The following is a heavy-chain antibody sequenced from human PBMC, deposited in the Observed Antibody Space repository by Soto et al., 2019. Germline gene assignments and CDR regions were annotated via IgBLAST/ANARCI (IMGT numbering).Heavy chain of an antibody. D-gene: IGHD2-15*01. V-gene: IGHV1-46*01. CDR2: INPSGGST. CDR3: AIYCSGGSCYGPYFDY. Sequence: ASVKVSCKASGYTFTSYYMHWVRQAPGQGLEWMGVINPSGGSTSYAQKFQGRVTMTRDTSTNTVYMELSSLRSEDTAVYYCAIYCSGGSCYGPYFDYWGQGTLVTVSS. J-gene: IGHJ4*02. CDR1: GYTFTSYY.